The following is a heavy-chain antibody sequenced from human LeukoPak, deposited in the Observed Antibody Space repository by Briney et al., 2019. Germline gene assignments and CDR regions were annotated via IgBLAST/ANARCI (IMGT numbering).Heavy chain of an antibody. Sequence: GGSLRLSCAASGFTFSSYAMSWVRQAPGKGLEWVSAISGSGGSTYYADSVKGRFTISRDNSKNTLYLQMNSLRAEDTAVYYCAMFGSSGWYYFDYWGQGTLVTVSS. CDR1: GFTFSSYA. D-gene: IGHD6-19*01. J-gene: IGHJ4*02. V-gene: IGHV3-23*01. CDR3: AMFGSSGWYYFDY. CDR2: ISGSGGST.